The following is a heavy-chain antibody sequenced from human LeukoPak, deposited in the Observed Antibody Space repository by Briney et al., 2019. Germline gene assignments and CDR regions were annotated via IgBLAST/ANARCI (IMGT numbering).Heavy chain of an antibody. CDR3: AKDGRGERYGDRYNWFDP. CDR2: ISGSGGST. V-gene: IGHV3-23*01. D-gene: IGHD4-17*01. CDR1: GFTFSSYA. J-gene: IGHJ5*02. Sequence: PGGSLRLSCAASGFTFSSYAMSWVRQAPGKGLEWVSTISGSGGSTYYADSVKGRFTISRDNSKNTLYLQMNSLRAEDTAVYYCAKDGRGERYGDRYNWFDPWGQGTLVTVSS.